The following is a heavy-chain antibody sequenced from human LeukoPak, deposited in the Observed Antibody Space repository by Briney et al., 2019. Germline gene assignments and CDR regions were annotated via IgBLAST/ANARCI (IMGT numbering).Heavy chain of an antibody. Sequence: GGSLRLSCAASGFVFSVFYRHWVRQASGRGLEWVGLIRTKPNSYTTVYAASVKGRFTISRDDSKNTAYLQMNSLKGEDTAVYYCTRQHCSGGTCSYVDYWGQGTLVTVSS. CDR1: GFVFSVFY. CDR3: TRQHCSGGTCSYVDY. D-gene: IGHD2-15*01. J-gene: IGHJ4*02. CDR2: IRTKPNSYTT. V-gene: IGHV3-73*01.